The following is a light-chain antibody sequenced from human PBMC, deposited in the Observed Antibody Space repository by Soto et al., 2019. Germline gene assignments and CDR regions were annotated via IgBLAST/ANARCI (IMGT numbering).Light chain of an antibody. V-gene: IGLV1-51*01. Sequence: QSVLTQPPSVSAAPGQKVTISCSGSSSNIGNNYVFWYQQLPGTAPKLLIYDNDKRPSGIPDRFSDSKSGTSATLGITGLQTGDEAAYYCATWDRSLSVGVFGGGTKLTVL. J-gene: IGLJ2*01. CDR3: ATWDRSLSVGV. CDR2: DND. CDR1: SSNIGNNY.